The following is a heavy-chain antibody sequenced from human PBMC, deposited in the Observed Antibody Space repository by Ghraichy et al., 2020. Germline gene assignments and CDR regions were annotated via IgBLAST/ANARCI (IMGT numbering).Heavy chain of an antibody. CDR1: GFTVSSNY. CDR2: IYSGGST. CDR3: ARVSSGWQRVFDY. D-gene: IGHD6-19*01. V-gene: IGHV3-53*01. J-gene: IGHJ4*02. Sequence: GGSLRLSCAASGFTVSSNYMSWVRQAPGKGLEWVSVIYSGGSTYYADSVKGRFTISRDNSKNTLYLQMNSLRAEDTAVYYCARVSSGWQRVFDYWGQGTLVTVSS.